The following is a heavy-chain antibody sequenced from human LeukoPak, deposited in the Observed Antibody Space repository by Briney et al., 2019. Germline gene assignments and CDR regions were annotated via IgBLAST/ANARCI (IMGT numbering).Heavy chain of an antibody. V-gene: IGHV3-23*01. CDR3: AKGYRGNSDY. CDR2: INDRGGDT. Sequence: GGSLRLSCAASGFTFSSYAMTWVRQAPGKGLERISAINDRGGDTYYADSVKGRFTISRDNSKNTLFLQMNSLRAEDTAVYYCAKGYRGNSDYWGQGTLVTASS. J-gene: IGHJ4*02. CDR1: GFTFSSYA. D-gene: IGHD4-23*01.